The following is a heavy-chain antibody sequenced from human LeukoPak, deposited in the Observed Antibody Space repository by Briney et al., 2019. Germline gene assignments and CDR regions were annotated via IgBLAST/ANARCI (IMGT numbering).Heavy chain of an antibody. J-gene: IGHJ5*02. CDR3: ATSPDCGGDCSPYNWFDP. CDR2: ISGSGGST. Sequence: SGGSLRLSCAASGFTFSSYAMSWVRQAPGKWLEWVSAISGSGGSTYYADSVKGRFTIFRDNSKNTLYLQMNSLRAEDTAVYYCATSPDCGGDCSPYNWFDPWGQGTLVTVSS. V-gene: IGHV3-23*01. D-gene: IGHD2-21*01. CDR1: GFTFSSYA.